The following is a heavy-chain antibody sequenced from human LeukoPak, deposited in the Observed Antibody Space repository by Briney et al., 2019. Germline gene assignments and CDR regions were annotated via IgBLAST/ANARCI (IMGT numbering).Heavy chain of an antibody. D-gene: IGHD1-26*01. J-gene: IGHJ6*03. CDR3: ARAGGSYSYYYYMDV. Sequence: GASVKVSCKASGYTFTSYDINWVRQATGQGLEWMGWMNPNSGNTGYAQKFQGRVTMTRDTSISTAYMELSSLRSEDTAVYYCARAGGSYSYYYYMDVWGKGTTATVSS. CDR2: MNPNSGNT. V-gene: IGHV1-8*01. CDR1: GYTFTSYD.